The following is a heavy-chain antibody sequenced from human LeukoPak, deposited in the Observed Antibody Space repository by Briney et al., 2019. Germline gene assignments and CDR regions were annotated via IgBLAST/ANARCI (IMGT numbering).Heavy chain of an antibody. CDR3: ARVSPTRGAGTYYYDSSGYRLDY. V-gene: IGHV4-34*01. Sequence: SETLSLTCTVSGGSISSYYWSWIRQPPGKGLEWIGEINHSGSTNYNPSLKSRVTISVDTSKNQFSLKLSSVTAADTAVYYCARVSPTRGAGTYYYDSSGYRLDYWGQGTLVTVSS. CDR1: GGSISSYY. CDR2: INHSGST. D-gene: IGHD3-22*01. J-gene: IGHJ4*02.